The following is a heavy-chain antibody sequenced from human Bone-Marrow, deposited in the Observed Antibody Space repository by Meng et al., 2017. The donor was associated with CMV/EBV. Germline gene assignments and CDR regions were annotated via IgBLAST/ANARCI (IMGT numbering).Heavy chain of an antibody. CDR1: GFTFSSYS. D-gene: IGHD6-6*01. Sequence: LKISCAASGFTFSSYSMNWVRQAPGKGLECVSSISSSSSYIYYADSVKGRFTISRDNAKNSLYLQMNSLRAEDTAVYYCARVWVGYSSSVGYYYYYGMDVWGQGTTVTVSS. CDR2: ISSSSSYI. V-gene: IGHV3-21*01. CDR3: ARVWVGYSSSVGYYYYYGMDV. J-gene: IGHJ6*02.